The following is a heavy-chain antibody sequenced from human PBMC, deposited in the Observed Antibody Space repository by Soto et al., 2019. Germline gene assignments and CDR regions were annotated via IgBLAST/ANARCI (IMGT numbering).Heavy chain of an antibody. CDR1: GYTFTGYY. CDR3: ARLYYYDSSGSGY. V-gene: IGHV1-2*02. CDR2: INPNSGGT. Sequence: ASVKVSCKASGYTFTGYYMHWVRQAPGQGPEWMGWINPNSGGTNYAQKFQGRVTMTRDTSISTAYMELSRLRSDDTAVYYCARLYYYDSSGSGYWGQGTLVTVSS. D-gene: IGHD3-22*01. J-gene: IGHJ4*02.